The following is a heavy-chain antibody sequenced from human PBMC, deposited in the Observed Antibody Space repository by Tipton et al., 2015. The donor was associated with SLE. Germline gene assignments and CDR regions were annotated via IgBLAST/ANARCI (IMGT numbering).Heavy chain of an antibody. J-gene: IGHJ4*02. CDR2: IYTSGST. V-gene: IGHV4-61*09. CDR1: GGSISSGSYY. D-gene: IGHD3/OR15-3a*01. CDR3: ARGQHQFGRFDY. Sequence: TLSLTCTVSGGSISSGSYYWTWIRQPAGKGLEGIGHIYTSGSTNYNPSLKSRVTMSADTSKTQFSLKLSSVTAADTAVYYCARGQHQFGRFDYWGQGTLVTVSS.